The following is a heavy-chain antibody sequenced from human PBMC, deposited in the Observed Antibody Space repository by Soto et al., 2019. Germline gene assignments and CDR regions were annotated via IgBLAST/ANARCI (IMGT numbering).Heavy chain of an antibody. D-gene: IGHD4-17*01. CDR3: VRQGIDYLHGLVDV. CDR2: VYYTGDT. V-gene: IGHV4-59*08. CDR1: SGPDRSHN. J-gene: IGHJ6*02. Sequence: QVQLQQSGPRLVKPSETLSLTCTVSSGPDRSHNWGWIRQPPGRGLEWIGYVYYTGDTAYNPSLMSRVTISADPSTNDISLTLSSVTAADTAVYYCVRQGIDYLHGLVDVWGQGTTVSVSS.